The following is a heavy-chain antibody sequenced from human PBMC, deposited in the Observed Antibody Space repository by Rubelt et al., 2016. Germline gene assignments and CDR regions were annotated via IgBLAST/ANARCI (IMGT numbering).Heavy chain of an antibody. V-gene: IGHV3-53*05. Sequence: GGGLIQPGGSLRLSCAASGFTVSGNYMSWVRQAPGKGLEWVSIIYSGGSTYYADSVKGRFTISRDNSKNTLYLQMNSLRAEDTAVYYCAKQNYDILTGCSYYFDYWGQGTLVTVSS. CDR2: IYSGGST. CDR3: AKQNYDILTGCSYYFDY. D-gene: IGHD3-9*01. CDR1: GFTVSGNY. J-gene: IGHJ4*02.